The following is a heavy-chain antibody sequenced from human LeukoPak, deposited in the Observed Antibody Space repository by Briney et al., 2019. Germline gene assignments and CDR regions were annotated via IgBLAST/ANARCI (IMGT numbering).Heavy chain of an antibody. Sequence: GGSLRLSCAASGFTFSDYYMSWIRQAPGKGLEWVANIKQDGSEKYYVDSVKGRFTISRDNAKNSLFLQMSSLRAEDTAAYYCARYDYVWGKTFDIWGQGTMVTVSS. CDR2: IKQDGSEK. CDR3: ARYDYVWGKTFDI. J-gene: IGHJ3*02. CDR1: GFTFSDYY. V-gene: IGHV3-7*01. D-gene: IGHD3-16*01.